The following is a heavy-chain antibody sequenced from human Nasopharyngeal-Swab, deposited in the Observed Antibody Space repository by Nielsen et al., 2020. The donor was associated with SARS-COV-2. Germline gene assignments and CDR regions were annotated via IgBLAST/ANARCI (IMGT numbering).Heavy chain of an antibody. CDR2: ISAYNGNT. CDR1: GYTFTSYG. J-gene: IGHJ4*02. D-gene: IGHD3-22*01. Sequence: ASVKVSCKASGYTFTSYGISWVRQAPGQGLEWMGWISAYNGNTNYAQKLQGRVTMTTDTSTGTAYMELRSLRSDDTAVYYCAREFSPYDSSGYSDYWGQGTLVTVSS. V-gene: IGHV1-18*01. CDR3: AREFSPYDSSGYSDY.